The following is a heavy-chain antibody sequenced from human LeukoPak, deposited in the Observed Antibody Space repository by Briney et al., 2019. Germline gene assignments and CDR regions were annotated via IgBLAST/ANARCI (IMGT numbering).Heavy chain of an antibody. D-gene: IGHD4-17*01. CDR3: ANCILLRSDDYAPFDY. J-gene: IGHJ4*02. CDR2: ISGRGDNT. Sequence: GGSLRLSCAASGFTFSSYAMSWVRQAPGKGLEWVSSISGRGDNTYYTDSVRGRFTISRDNSRNTLYLQMNSLRAEDTAVYYCANCILLRSDDYAPFDYWRQGILVTVSS. V-gene: IGHV3-23*01. CDR1: GFTFSSYA.